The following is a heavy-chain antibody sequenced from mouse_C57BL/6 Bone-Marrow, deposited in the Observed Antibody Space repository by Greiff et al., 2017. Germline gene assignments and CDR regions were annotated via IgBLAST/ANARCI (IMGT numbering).Heavy chain of an antibody. J-gene: IGHJ1*03. V-gene: IGHV1-85*01. CDR2: IYPRDGST. CDR3: DRLEFDGSSGDWYVDV. CDR1: GYTFTSYD. Sequence: QVQLQQPGPELVKPGASVKLSCKASGYTFTSYDINWVKQRPGQGLEWIGWIYPRDGSTKYNEKFKGKATLTVDTSSSTAYMELHSLTSEDSAVYFCDRLEFDGSSGDWYVDVWGTGTTVTVSS. D-gene: IGHD1-1*01.